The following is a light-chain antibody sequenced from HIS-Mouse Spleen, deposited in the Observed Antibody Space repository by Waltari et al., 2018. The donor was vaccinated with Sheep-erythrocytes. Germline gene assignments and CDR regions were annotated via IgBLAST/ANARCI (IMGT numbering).Light chain of an antibody. Sequence: QSALTQPPSASGSPGQSVTISCTGTSSDVGGYNYVSWYQQHPGKAPKLMNYEVRKRTSGVPDRFSGSKSGNTASLTVSGLQAEDEADYYCSSYAGSNNWVFGGGTKLTVL. CDR2: EVR. J-gene: IGLJ3*02. V-gene: IGLV2-8*01. CDR3: SSYAGSNNWV. CDR1: SSDVGGYNY.